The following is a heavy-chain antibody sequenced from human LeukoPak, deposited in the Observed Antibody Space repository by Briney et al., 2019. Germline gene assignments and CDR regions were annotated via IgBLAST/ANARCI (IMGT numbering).Heavy chain of an antibody. Sequence: PSETLSLTCTVSGGSISSSSYYWGWIRQPPGKGLEWIGSIYYSGSTYYNPSLKSRVTISVDTSKNQFSLKLSSVTAADTAVYYCARWNRYSYGYGYWGQGTLVTVSS. V-gene: IGHV4-39*01. CDR3: ARWNRYSYGYGY. CDR2: IYYSGST. CDR1: GGSISSSSYY. D-gene: IGHD5-18*01. J-gene: IGHJ4*02.